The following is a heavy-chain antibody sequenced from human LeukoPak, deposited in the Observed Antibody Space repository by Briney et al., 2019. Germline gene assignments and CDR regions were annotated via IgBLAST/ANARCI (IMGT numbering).Heavy chain of an antibody. D-gene: IGHD6-19*01. CDR2: INHSGST. CDR1: SGSFSGYY. CDR3: ARQGVTVAETFDP. Sequence: SETLSLTCAVYSGSFSGYYWSWIRQPPGKGLEWIGEINHSGSTNYNPSLKSRVTISVDTSKNQFSLKLSSVTAADTAVYYCARQGVTVAETFDPWGQGTLVTVSS. J-gene: IGHJ5*02. V-gene: IGHV4-34*01.